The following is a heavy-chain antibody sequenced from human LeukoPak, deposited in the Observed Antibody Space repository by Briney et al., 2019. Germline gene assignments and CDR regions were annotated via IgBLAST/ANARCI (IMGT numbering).Heavy chain of an antibody. J-gene: IGHJ4*02. CDR3: ARGLYSSSCDPIDC. Sequence: GGSLRLSCAASGFTFSSYWMSWVRQAPGKGLEWVANIKQDGSEKYYVDSVKGRFTISRDNAKNSLYLQMNSLRAEDTAVYYCARGLYSSSCDPIDCWGQGTLVTVSS. V-gene: IGHV3-7*01. CDR1: GFTFSSYW. D-gene: IGHD6-13*01. CDR2: IKQDGSEK.